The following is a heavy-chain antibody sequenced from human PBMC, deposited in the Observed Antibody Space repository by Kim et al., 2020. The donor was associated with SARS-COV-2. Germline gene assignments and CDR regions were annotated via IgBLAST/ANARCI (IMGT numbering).Heavy chain of an antibody. J-gene: IGHJ5*02. CDR2: IRSKADGGTT. CDR3: VTRLLVRVGDVLMGVP. CDR1: GFSFKNAW. Sequence: GGSLRLSCAASGFSFKNAWMTWVRQAPGKGLEWVGHIRSKADGGTTDYGAPVKGRITISRDDSKNMLYLQMNSLKIEDAGVYYCVTRLLVRVGDVLMGVPWGQGTRVTVSS. V-gene: IGHV3-15*01. D-gene: IGHD3-16*01.